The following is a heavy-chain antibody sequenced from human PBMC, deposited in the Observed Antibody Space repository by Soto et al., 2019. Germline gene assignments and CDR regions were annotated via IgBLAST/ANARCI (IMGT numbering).Heavy chain of an antibody. CDR1: GFTFSTSW. D-gene: IGHD5-18*01. CDR2: IKQDGSEE. CDR3: ARGPRHSDAY. V-gene: IGHV3-7*05. Sequence: EVQLVESGGGLVQPGGSLKISCSASGFTFSTSWMSWVRQAPGKGLEWEANIKQDGSEEYYVDSVKGRFTVSRDNAKNSLYLQMNSLRIEDTAVYFCARGPRHSDAYWGLGTLVTVSS. J-gene: IGHJ4*02.